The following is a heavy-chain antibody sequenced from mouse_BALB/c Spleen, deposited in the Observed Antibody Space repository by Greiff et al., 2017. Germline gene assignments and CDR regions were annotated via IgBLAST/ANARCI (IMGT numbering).Heavy chain of an antibody. D-gene: IGHD1-1*01. J-gene: IGHJ4*01. CDR3: TRGITTAAMDY. CDR1: GYTFTDYE. CDR2: IDPETGGT. V-gene: IGHV1-15*01. Sequence: QVQLQQSGAELVRPGASVTLSCKASGYTFTDYEMHWVKQTPVHGLEWIGAIDPETGGTAYNQKFKGKATLTADKSSSTAYMELRSLTSEDSAVYNCTRGITTAAMDYWGQGTSVTVSS.